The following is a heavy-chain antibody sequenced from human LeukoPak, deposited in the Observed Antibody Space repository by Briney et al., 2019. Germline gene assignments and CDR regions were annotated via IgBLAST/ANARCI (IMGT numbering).Heavy chain of an antibody. Sequence: RGSLRLSCAASGFTFSSYDMNWVRQAPGKGLEWVSGISNSGGSTYYADSVKGRFTISRDNSKNTLYLQMNSLRAEDTAVYYCAKETSSSFDYWGQGTLVTVSS. D-gene: IGHD6-6*01. V-gene: IGHV3-23*01. CDR1: GFTFSSYD. CDR2: ISNSGGST. J-gene: IGHJ4*02. CDR3: AKETSSSFDY.